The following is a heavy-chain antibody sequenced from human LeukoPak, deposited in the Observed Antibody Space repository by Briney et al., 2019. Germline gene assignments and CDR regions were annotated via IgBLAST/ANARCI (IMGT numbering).Heavy chain of an antibody. J-gene: IGHJ5*02. CDR2: LSGRGDST. CDR3: ARSASRQVLRFGFDP. V-gene: IGHV3-23*01. Sequence: GGSLRLSCAASGFTFSHYGMNWVRQAPGMGLEWVSSLSGRGDSTLYADAVKGRFTISRDNLKDPVYLQMDGLRAEDTAIYYCARSASRQVLRFGFDPWGLGTLVTVSS. CDR1: GFTFSHYG. D-gene: IGHD3-3*01.